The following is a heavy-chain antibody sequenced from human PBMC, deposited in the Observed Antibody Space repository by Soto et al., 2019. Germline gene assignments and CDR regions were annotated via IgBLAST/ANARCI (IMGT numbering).Heavy chain of an antibody. CDR3: ASNTIFGVVIPPPSTWYYGMDV. D-gene: IGHD3-3*01. Sequence: EVQLVESGGGLVQPGGSLRLSCAASGFTFSSYEMNWVRQAPGKGLEWVSYISSSGSTIYYADSVKGRFTISRDNAKNSLYLQMNRLRAEDTAVYYCASNTIFGVVIPPPSTWYYGMDVWGQGTTVTVSS. V-gene: IGHV3-48*03. J-gene: IGHJ6*02. CDR1: GFTFSSYE. CDR2: ISSSGSTI.